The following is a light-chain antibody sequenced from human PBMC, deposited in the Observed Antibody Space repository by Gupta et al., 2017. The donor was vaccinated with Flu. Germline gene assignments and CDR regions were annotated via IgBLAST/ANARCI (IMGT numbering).Light chain of an antibody. CDR3: QQRSNWPSFT. J-gene: IGKJ3*01. V-gene: IGKV3-11*01. CDR2: DAS. CDR1: QSVSSY. Sequence: ERATLSCRASQSVSSYLAWYQQKPGQAPRLLIYDASNRATSIPARFSGSGSGTDFTLTISSLEPEDFAVYYCQQRSNWPSFTFGPGTKVDIK.